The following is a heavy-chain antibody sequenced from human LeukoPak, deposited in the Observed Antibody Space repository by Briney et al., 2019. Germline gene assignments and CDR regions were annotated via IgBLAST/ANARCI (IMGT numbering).Heavy chain of an antibody. Sequence: PGGSLRLSCAASGFTFSSYSMNWVRQAPGKGLEWVSYITSSSSTIHYIDSVKGRFTISRDNAKNSVYLQMNSLRAEDTAVHYCARVGLGVYGGDYWGQGALVTVSS. CDR3: ARVGLGVYGGDY. J-gene: IGHJ4*02. D-gene: IGHD3-16*01. CDR2: ITSSSSTI. V-gene: IGHV3-48*01. CDR1: GFTFSSYS.